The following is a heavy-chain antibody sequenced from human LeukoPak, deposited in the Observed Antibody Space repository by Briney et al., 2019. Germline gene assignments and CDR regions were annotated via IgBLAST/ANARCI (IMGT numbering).Heavy chain of an antibody. V-gene: IGHV4-30-4*07. J-gene: IGHJ4*02. Sequence: SETLSLTCAVSGGSINSGGYSYNWIRQPPGKGLEWIGYIYNSGSTSYNPSLKSRVTMSVDTSKNQFSLKLSFVTAADTAVYYCARGWGPAYCGGDCHRHFDYWGQGALVTVSS. CDR3: ARGWGPAYCGGDCHRHFDY. CDR2: IYNSGST. CDR1: GGSINSGGYS. D-gene: IGHD2-21*02.